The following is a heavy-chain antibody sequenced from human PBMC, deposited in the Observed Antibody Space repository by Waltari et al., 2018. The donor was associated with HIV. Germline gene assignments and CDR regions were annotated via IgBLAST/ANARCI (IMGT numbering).Heavy chain of an antibody. J-gene: IGHJ5*02. D-gene: IGHD2-8*01. CDR2: VYTGGSA. V-gene: IGHV4-61*02. CDR1: GGSINSGSYY. Sequence: QVQLQESGPGLVKPSQTLSLTCTVSGGSINSGSYYWRWIRQPAGKGLEWIGRVYTGGSAYYNPFLKSRVTISVDTSKNQFSLRLSSVTAADTAVYYCARVGGRCSNGVCYGWFDPWGQGTLVTVSS. CDR3: ARVGGRCSNGVCYGWFDP.